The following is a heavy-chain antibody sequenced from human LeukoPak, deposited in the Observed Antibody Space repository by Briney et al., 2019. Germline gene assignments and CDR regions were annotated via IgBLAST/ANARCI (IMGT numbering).Heavy chain of an antibody. J-gene: IGHJ5*02. CDR2: ISYDGSNK. Sequence: GGSLRLSCAASGFTFSSYGMHWVRQAPGKGLEWVAVISYDGSNKYYADSVKGRFTISRDNSKNTLYLQMNSLRAEDTAVYYCAKGRSGSPPRFDPWGQGTLVTVSS. V-gene: IGHV3-30*18. D-gene: IGHD3-10*01. CDR1: GFTFSSYG. CDR3: AKGRSGSPPRFDP.